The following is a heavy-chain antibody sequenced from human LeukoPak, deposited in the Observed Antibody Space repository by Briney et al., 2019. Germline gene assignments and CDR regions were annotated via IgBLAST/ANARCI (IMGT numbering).Heavy chain of an antibody. CDR1: GGSISSSSYY. CDR3: MRGSGWSSTICYTDY. D-gene: IGHD2-2*02. CDR2: IYYSGST. Sequence: SETLSLTCTVSGGSISSSSYYWGWIRQPPGKGLEWISSIYYSGSTYYNPSLKSRVTISVYTSKNQFSLKLGSVTAADTDSCVRMRGSGWSSTICYTDYGGRGTRVTVS. J-gene: IGHJ4*02. V-gene: IGHV4-39*01.